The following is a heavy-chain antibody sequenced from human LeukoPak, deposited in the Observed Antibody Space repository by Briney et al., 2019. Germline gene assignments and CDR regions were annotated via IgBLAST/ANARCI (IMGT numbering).Heavy chain of an antibody. V-gene: IGHV3-73*01. CDR2: IRSKANSYAT. CDR1: GFTFSGSA. D-gene: IGHD2-15*01. J-gene: IGHJ4*02. CDR3: TRRVVAGVNFDY. Sequence: GGSLRLSCAASGFTFSGSAMHWVRQPSGKGLEWVGRIRSKANSYATAYAASVKGRFTISRDDSKNTAYLQMNSLKTEDTAVYYCTRRVVAGVNFDYWGQGTLVTVFS.